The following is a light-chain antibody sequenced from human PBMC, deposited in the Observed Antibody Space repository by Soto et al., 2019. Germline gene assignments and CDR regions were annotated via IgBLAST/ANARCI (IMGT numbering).Light chain of an antibody. V-gene: IGLV2-14*03. CDR3: TSWTTSTTMI. Sequence: QSALTQPASVSGSPGQSITISCTGTSSDIGAYNFVSWYQQHPGKAPKLMLYDVNIRPSGVSNRFSGSKSGNTASLTISGLQAVDEADYYCTSWTTSTTMIFGGGTKLTVL. CDR1: SSDIGAYNF. J-gene: IGLJ2*01. CDR2: DVN.